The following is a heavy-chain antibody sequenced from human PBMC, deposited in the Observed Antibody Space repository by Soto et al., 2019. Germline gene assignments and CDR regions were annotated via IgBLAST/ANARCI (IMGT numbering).Heavy chain of an antibody. CDR1: GGSISSSSYY. J-gene: IGHJ4*02. Sequence: SETLSLTCTVSGGSISSSSYYWGWIRQPPGKGLEWIGSIYYSGSTYYNPSLKSRVTISVHTSNSQFSLELSSVTAADTAVYYCARGLITGSHYSGGWYYFDSWGQGTQVTVSS. CDR3: ARGLITGSHYSGGWYYFDS. CDR2: IYYSGST. D-gene: IGHD6-19*01. V-gene: IGHV4-39*07.